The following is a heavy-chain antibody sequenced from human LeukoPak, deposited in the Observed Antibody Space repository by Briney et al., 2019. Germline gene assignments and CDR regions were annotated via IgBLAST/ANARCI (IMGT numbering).Heavy chain of an antibody. J-gene: IGHJ4*02. CDR1: GCTFTGYY. V-gene: IGHV1-2*04. D-gene: IGHD2-2*01. CDR3: ARGSLPAAMEPDLTY. Sequence: ASVKVSCKASGCTFTGYYMHWVRQAPAQGLEWTGWINPNSGGTNYAQKFQGWVTMTRDTSISTAYMELSRLRSDDTAVYYCARGSLPAAMEPDLTYWGQGTLVTVSS. CDR2: INPNSGGT.